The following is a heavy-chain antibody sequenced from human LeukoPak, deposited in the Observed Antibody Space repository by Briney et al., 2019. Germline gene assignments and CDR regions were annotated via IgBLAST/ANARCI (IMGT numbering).Heavy chain of an antibody. J-gene: IGHJ2*01. V-gene: IGHV3-74*01. CDR1: GFTFSSYW. CDR3: TREGTPSYWYFDL. Sequence: SGGSLRLSCAASGFTFSSYWMHWVRQVPGKGLGWVSRINSDGSSTNYADSVKGRFTISRDNAKNRLYLQMNSLRDEDTAVYYCTREGTPSYWYFDLWGRGTLVTVSS. D-gene: IGHD3-10*01. CDR2: INSDGSST.